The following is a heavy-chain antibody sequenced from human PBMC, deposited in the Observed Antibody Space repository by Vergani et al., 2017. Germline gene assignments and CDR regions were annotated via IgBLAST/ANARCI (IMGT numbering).Heavy chain of an antibody. CDR2: IIPIFGTA. CDR1: GGTFSSYA. Sequence: QVQLVQSGAEVKKPGSSVKVSCKASGGTFSSYAISWVRQAPGHGLEWMGGIIPIFGTANYAQKFQGRVTITADESTSTAYMELSSLRSEDTAVYYCARDPAVGLRYFDWLGSWFDPWGQGTLVTVSS. CDR3: ARDPAVGLRYFDWLGSWFDP. V-gene: IGHV1-69*13. D-gene: IGHD3-9*01. J-gene: IGHJ5*02.